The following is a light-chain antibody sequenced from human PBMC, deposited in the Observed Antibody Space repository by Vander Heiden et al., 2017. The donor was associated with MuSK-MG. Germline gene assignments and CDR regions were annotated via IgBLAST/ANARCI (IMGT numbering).Light chain of an antibody. CDR3: QQYHNYPLT. V-gene: IGKV1D-16*01. J-gene: IGKJ4*01. Sequence: IQMTQSPSSLSASVGARATTTCRASQDNSRWLAWYQQKPGKAPKSLIYAASSWQSGVPLRFSGSGSGTDFTLTISGLQPEDAATYYCQQYHNYPLTFAGGSKVEIK. CDR2: AAS. CDR1: QDNSRW.